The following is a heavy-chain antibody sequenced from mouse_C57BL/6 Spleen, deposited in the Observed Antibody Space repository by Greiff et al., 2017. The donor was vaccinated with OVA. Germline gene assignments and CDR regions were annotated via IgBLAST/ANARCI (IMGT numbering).Heavy chain of an antibody. CDR1: GYSFTDYN. V-gene: IGHV1-39*01. CDR3: ARRQLRLRDYYAMDY. CDR2: INPNYGTT. Sequence: EVQGVESGPELVKPGASVKISCKASGYSFTDYNMNWVKQSNGKSLEWIGVINPNYGTTSYNQKFKGKATLTVDQSSSTAYMQLNSLTSEDSAVYYCARRQLRLRDYYAMDYWGQGTSVTVSS. J-gene: IGHJ4*01. D-gene: IGHD3-2*02.